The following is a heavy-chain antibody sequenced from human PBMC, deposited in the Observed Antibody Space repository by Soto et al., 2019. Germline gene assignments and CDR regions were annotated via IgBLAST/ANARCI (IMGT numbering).Heavy chain of an antibody. CDR3: AGERSAAGTGWFDP. J-gene: IGHJ5*02. V-gene: IGHV1-8*01. CDR2: MNPNSGNT. CDR1: GYTFTSYD. Sequence: QVQLVQSGAEVKKPGASVKVSCKASGYTFTSYDINWVRQATGQGLEWMGWMNPNSGNTGYAQKFQGRVTMTRNTSIRTAYMEPSSLRSEDTGVYYCAGERSAAGTGWFDPWGQGTLVTVSS. D-gene: IGHD6-13*01.